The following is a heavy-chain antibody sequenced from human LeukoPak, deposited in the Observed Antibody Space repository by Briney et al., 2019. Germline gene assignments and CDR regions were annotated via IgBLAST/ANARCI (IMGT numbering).Heavy chain of an antibody. CDR2: IIPIFGTA. V-gene: IGHV1-69*13. Sequence: SVTVSCKASGGTFSSYAISWVRQAPGQGFEWMGGIIPIFGTANYAQKFQGRVTITADESTSTAYMELSSLRSEDTAVYYCARVNGDYHFDYWGQGTLVTVSS. CDR3: ARVNGDYHFDY. J-gene: IGHJ4*02. CDR1: GGTFSSYA. D-gene: IGHD4-17*01.